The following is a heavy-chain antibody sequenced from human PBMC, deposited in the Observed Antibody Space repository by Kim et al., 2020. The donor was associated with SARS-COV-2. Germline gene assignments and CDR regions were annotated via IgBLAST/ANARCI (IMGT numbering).Heavy chain of an antibody. J-gene: IGHJ5*02. CDR3: ARREGVFGVAHP. CDR1: GGSISSSSYY. D-gene: IGHD3-3*01. CDR2: INYSGST. Sequence: SETLSLTCTVSGGSISSSSYYWGWIRQPPGKGLEWIGYINYSGSTNYNPSLKGRVTISVDTSMNQFSLKLNSVTAADTAVYYCARREGVFGVAHPWGQGTLVTVSS. V-gene: IGHV4-61*05.